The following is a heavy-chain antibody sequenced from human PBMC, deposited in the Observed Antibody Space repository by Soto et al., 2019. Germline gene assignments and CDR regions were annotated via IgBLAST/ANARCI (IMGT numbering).Heavy chain of an antibody. CDR1: GGSFSSYV. CDR2: IIPTLATA. CDR3: ARDEDLYYYGSGSYYPY. J-gene: IGHJ4*02. Sequence: QVQLVQSGAEVKKPGSSVKVSCKASGGSFSSYVFIWVRQAPGQGTEWMGDIIPTLATANYAQKFQGRVTITADESASTTYMELSSLRSEDTAVYYCARDEDLYYYGSGSYYPYWGQGTMVTVSS. D-gene: IGHD3-10*01. V-gene: IGHV1-69*11.